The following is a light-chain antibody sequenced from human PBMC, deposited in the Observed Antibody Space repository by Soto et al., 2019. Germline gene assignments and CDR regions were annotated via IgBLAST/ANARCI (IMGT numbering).Light chain of an antibody. Sequence: DIVMTQSPDSLAVSLGERTTINCKSSQSLFYSSNNKNFLAWYQQKAGQPPKLLIYWASTRESGVPDRFSGSGSRAEFNLTITSLQAEDAGVYYCQHYFTTPRTFGQGTRLEI. V-gene: IGKV4-1*01. CDR3: QHYFTTPRT. J-gene: IGKJ2*01. CDR1: QSLFYSSNNKNF. CDR2: WAS.